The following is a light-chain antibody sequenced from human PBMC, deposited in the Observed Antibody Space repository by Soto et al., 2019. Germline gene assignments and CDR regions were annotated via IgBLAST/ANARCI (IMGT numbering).Light chain of an antibody. CDR1: QSVISY. V-gene: IGKV3-15*01. CDR3: HQYNTWPRT. Sequence: EIVLTQSPATLSLSPGERATLSCRASQSVISYLAWYQQKAGQVPRLLMYGASTRASGIPARFSGSGSGTEFTLTISSLKSEDFAVYYCHQYNTWPRTFGQGTKVDIK. J-gene: IGKJ1*01. CDR2: GAS.